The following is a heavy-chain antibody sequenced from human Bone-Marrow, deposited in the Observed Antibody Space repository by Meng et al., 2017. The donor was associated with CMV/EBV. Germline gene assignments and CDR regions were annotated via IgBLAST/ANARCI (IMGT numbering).Heavy chain of an antibody. V-gene: IGHV5-51*01. Sequence: GGSLRLSCKGSGYSFTTYWIGWVRQMPGKGLEWMGIIYLGDSDTRYSPSFQGQVTISADKSISTAYLQWSSLKASDTAMYYCARQLRSSSYPDYWGQGTLVTVSS. CDR2: IYLGDSDT. CDR1: GYSFTTYW. J-gene: IGHJ4*02. CDR3: ARQLRSSSYPDY. D-gene: IGHD6-6*01.